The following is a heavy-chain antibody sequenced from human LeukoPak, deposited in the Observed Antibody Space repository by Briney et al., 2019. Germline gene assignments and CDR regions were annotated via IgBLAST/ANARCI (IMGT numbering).Heavy chain of an antibody. Sequence: SETLSLTCTVSGGSITSGGYYWSWIRQHPGKGLEWIGYIYYSGSTYYNPSLKSRVTISVDTSKNQFSLKLSSVTAADTAVYYCARDKRSYYYGMGVWGQGATVTVAS. J-gene: IGHJ6*02. CDR3: ARDKRSYYYGMGV. V-gene: IGHV4-31*03. CDR1: GGSITSGGYY. CDR2: IYYSGST.